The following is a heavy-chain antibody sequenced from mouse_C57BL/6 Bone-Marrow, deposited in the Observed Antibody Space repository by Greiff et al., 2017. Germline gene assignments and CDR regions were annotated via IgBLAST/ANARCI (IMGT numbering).Heavy chain of an antibody. CDR3: ARVVLRHGAMDD. J-gene: IGHJ4*01. Sequence: VQLQQPGAELVMPGASVKLSCKASGYTFTSYWMHWVKQRPGQGLEWIGEIDPSDSYTNYNQKFKGKSTLTVDKSSSTAYMQRSSLTSEDCAVYDCARVVLRHGAMDDWGKGTSVTVSS. CDR1: GYTFTSYW. V-gene: IGHV1-69*01. D-gene: IGHD1-2*01. CDR2: IDPSDSYT.